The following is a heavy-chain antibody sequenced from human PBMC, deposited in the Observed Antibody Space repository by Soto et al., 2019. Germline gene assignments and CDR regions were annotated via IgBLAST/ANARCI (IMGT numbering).Heavy chain of an antibody. D-gene: IGHD5-18*01. CDR3: ARAYLGRYSYFDY. Sequence: ASVKVSCKASGYTFTSYAMHWVRQAPGQRLEWMGWINAGNGNTKYSQKFQGRVTITRDTSASTAYMELSSLRSEDTAVYYCARAYLGRYSYFDYWGQGTLVTVSS. V-gene: IGHV1-3*01. J-gene: IGHJ4*02. CDR1: GYTFTSYA. CDR2: INAGNGNT.